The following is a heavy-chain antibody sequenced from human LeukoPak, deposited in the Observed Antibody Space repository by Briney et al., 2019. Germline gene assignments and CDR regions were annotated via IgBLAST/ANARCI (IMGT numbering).Heavy chain of an antibody. D-gene: IGHD2-8*02. Sequence: PGRSLRLSCAASGFTFSNYGMHWVRQAPGKGLEWVAVIWHDGSNKYYADSVKGRFTISRDNSKNTLFLQMSSLRAEDTALYYCAKTLATGGGSYNMDVWGQGTTVTVS. J-gene: IGHJ6*02. CDR2: IWHDGSNK. CDR1: GFTFSNYG. CDR3: AKTLATGGGSYNMDV. V-gene: IGHV3-33*06.